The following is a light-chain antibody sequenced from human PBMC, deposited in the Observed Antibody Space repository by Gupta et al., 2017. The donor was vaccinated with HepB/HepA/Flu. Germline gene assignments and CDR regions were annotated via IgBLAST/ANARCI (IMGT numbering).Light chain of an antibody. CDR3: RQAIKTPWK. Sequence: DIVMTQSPLSLPVTPGEPASISCRSSQSLLHSNGYNYLDWYLQKPGQSPQLLIYLGSNRASGVPDRLSGSGSGTDFTLKISRGEAEDVGVYYGRQAIKTPWKLGKGTKVKIK. CDR1: QSLLHSNGYNY. J-gene: IGKJ1*01. V-gene: IGKV2-28*01. CDR2: LGS.